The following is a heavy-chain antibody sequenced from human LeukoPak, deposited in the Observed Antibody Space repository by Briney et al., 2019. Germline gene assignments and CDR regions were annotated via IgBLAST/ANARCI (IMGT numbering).Heavy chain of an antibody. J-gene: IGHJ4*02. V-gene: IGHV3-11*05. Sequence: GGSLRLSCAAPLFTFSDHYISRIHQAPGKGLEWVSYITSSSGYTNYAGSVKGRFTISRDNAKNSLYLQMNSLRVEYTAVYYCARAGYDILSCYFDYWGQGTLVTVSS. CDR2: ITSSSGYT. D-gene: IGHD3-9*01. CDR1: LFTFSDHY. CDR3: ARAGYDILSCYFDY.